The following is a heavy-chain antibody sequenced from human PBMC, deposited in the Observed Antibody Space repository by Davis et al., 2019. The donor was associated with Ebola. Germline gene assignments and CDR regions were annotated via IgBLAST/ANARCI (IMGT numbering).Heavy chain of an antibody. CDR1: GGTFSSYA. V-gene: IGHV1-69*04. J-gene: IGHJ4*02. D-gene: IGHD6-13*01. CDR3: ARDNSWYRLDFDY. CDR2: IIPILGIA. Sequence: SVKVSCQASGGTFSSYAISWLRQAPGQGLEWMGRIIPILGIANYAQKFQGRVTITADKSTSTAYMELSSLRSEDTAVYYCARDNSWYRLDFDYWGQGTLVTVSS.